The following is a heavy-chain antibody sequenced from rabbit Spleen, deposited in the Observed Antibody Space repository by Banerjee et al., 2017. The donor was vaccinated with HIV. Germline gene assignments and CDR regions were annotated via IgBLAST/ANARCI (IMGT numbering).Heavy chain of an antibody. CDR3: ARDTGSSVSSYGMDL. D-gene: IGHD8-1*01. CDR2: IAGRSSGFT. V-gene: IGHV1S40*01. Sequence: QSLEESGGGLVQPEGSLALTCKASGFSFSSSDYICWVRQAPGKGLEWISCIAGRSSGFTYSATWAKGRFTISKTSSTTVTRQMTSLTAADTATYFCARDTGSSVSSYGMDLWGPGTLFTVS. J-gene: IGHJ6*01. CDR1: GFSFSSSDY.